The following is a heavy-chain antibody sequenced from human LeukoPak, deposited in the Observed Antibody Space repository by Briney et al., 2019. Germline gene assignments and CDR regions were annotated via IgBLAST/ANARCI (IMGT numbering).Heavy chain of an antibody. J-gene: IGHJ4*02. V-gene: IGHV4-59*11. D-gene: IGHD3-22*01. Sequence: PSETLSLTCTVSGGSISSHYWSWLRQPPGKGLEWIGYIYYSGSTNYNPSLKSRVTISVDTSKNQFSLKLSSVTAADTAVYYCAREDGYCFDYWGQGTLVTVSS. CDR3: AREDGYCFDY. CDR2: IYYSGST. CDR1: GGSISSHY.